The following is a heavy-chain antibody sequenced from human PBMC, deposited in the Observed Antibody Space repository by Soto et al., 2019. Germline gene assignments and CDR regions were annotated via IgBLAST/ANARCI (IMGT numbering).Heavy chain of an antibody. D-gene: IGHD6-13*01. CDR1: GVSISSGPYS. Sequence: SETLSLTCTVSGVSISSGPYSWGWIRQPPGKGLDWIGTFYYSGSTNYNPSLKSRVTISVDTSKNQFSLKLSSVTAADTAVYYCARDLQYSRLFYGMDVWGQGTTVTVSS. CDR2: FYYSGST. CDR3: ARDLQYSRLFYGMDV. V-gene: IGHV4-39*07. J-gene: IGHJ6*02.